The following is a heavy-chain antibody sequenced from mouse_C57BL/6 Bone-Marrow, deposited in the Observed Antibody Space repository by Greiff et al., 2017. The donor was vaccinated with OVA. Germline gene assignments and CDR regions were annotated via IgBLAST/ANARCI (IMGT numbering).Heavy chain of an antibody. V-gene: IGHV1-22*01. J-gene: IGHJ1*03. CDR1: GYTFTDYN. D-gene: IGHD1-1*01. CDR3: ALRGTTVVGGRWYFDV. CDR2: INPNNGGT. Sequence: SGPELVKPGASVKMSCKASGYTFTDYNMHWVKQSHGKSLEWIGYINPNNGGTSYNQKFKGKATLTVNKSSSTAYMELRSLTSEDSAVYYCALRGTTVVGGRWYFDVWGTGTTVTVSS.